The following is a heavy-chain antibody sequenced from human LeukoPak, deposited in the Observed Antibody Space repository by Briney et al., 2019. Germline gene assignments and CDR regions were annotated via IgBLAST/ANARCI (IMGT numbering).Heavy chain of an antibody. CDR1: GFTFHKYW. Sequence: GGSLRLSCAASGFTFHKYWMLWVRQAPGKGLVWGSRIYIDGTGIVYTGSVKGRFTISRDNAKNTLYLQMNRLRVEDTAVYYCARAPPSNGYSYHFDIWGPGTMVTVSS. V-gene: IGHV3-74*01. D-gene: IGHD5-12*01. CDR3: ARAPPSNGYSYHFDI. J-gene: IGHJ3*02. CDR2: IYIDGTGI.